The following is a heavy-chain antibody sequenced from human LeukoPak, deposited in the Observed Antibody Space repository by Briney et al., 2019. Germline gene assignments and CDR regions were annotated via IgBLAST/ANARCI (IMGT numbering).Heavy chain of an antibody. D-gene: IGHD3-10*01. V-gene: IGHV1-46*01. Sequence: ASVKVSFKASVYTFTSYYMHWVRQAPGQGREGMGIINPSGGSTSYAQKFQGRVTMTRDTSTSTVYMELSSMRSEDTAVYYCARDSRITMVRGVIGDIDYWGQGTLVTVSS. CDR2: INPSGGST. CDR1: VYTFTSYY. CDR3: ARDSRITMVRGVIGDIDY. J-gene: IGHJ4*02.